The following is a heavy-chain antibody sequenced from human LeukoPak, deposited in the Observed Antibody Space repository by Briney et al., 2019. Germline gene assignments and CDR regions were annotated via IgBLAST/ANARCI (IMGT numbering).Heavy chain of an antibody. J-gene: IGHJ4*02. D-gene: IGHD3-22*01. CDR3: AKDSRTMIVVVEGLYFDY. CDR1: GFTFSSYA. CDR2: ISGSGGST. V-gene: IGHV3-23*01. Sequence: GGSLRLSCAASGFTFSSYAMSWVRQAPGKGLEWVSAISGSGGSTYYADSVKGRFTISRDNSKNTLYLQMNSLRAEDTAVYYCAKDSRTMIVVVEGLYFDYWGQGTLVTVSS.